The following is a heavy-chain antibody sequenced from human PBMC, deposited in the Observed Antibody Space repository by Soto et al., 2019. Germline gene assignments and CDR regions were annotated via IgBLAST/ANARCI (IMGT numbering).Heavy chain of an antibody. Sequence: QVQLVQSGAEVKKPGSSVKVSCKASGGTFSSYTITWVRQAPGQGLKWMGRIIPILGIVNYAQKFQGRGTITSEESTSTAYMELGSLRSEETAVYYCARGGECSSTNCYPPHYYYMDVWGKGTTVTVSS. D-gene: IGHD2-2*01. CDR3: ARGGECSSTNCYPPHYYYMDV. CDR1: GGTFSSYT. CDR2: IIPILGIV. V-gene: IGHV1-69*02. J-gene: IGHJ6*03.